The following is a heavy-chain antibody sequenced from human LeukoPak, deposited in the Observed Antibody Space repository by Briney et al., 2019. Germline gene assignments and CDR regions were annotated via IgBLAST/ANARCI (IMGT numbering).Heavy chain of an antibody. CDR2: ISYDGSNR. Sequence: GGSLRLSCAASGFTFSSYAVHWVRQAPGKGLEWVAVISYDGSNRYYADSVKGRFTISRDNSKNTLYLQMNSLRAEDTAVYYCAREDYGDYRAFDPWGQGTLVTVSS. J-gene: IGHJ5*02. V-gene: IGHV3-30*04. CDR1: GFTFSSYA. D-gene: IGHD4-17*01. CDR3: AREDYGDYRAFDP.